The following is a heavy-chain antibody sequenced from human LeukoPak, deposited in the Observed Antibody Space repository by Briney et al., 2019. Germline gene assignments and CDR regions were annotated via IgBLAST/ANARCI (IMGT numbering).Heavy chain of an antibody. V-gene: IGHV3-7*04. J-gene: IGHJ5*02. Sequence: GGSLRLSCAASGFTFSSYWMSWVRQAPGKGLEWVANIKQDGSEKYYVDSVKGRFSISRDNAKNSLYLQMNSLRAEDTAVYYCARVEQQLVFVWFDPWGQGTLVTVSS. D-gene: IGHD6-13*01. CDR3: ARVEQQLVFVWFDP. CDR2: IKQDGSEK. CDR1: GFTFSSYW.